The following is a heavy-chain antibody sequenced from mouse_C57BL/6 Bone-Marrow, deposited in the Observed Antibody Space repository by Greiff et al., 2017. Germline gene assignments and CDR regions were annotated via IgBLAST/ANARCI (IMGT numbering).Heavy chain of an antibody. Sequence: EVKVEESGGGLVQPGGSMKLSCAASGFTFSDAWMAWVRQSPEKGLEWVAEIRNKANNHATYYAESVKGRFTISRDDSKSSVYLQMNSLRAEDTGIYYCTRIYYGNYGYAMDYWGQGTSVTVSS. J-gene: IGHJ4*01. V-gene: IGHV6-6*01. CDR1: GFTFSDAW. CDR2: IRNKANNHAT. CDR3: TRIYYGNYGYAMDY. D-gene: IGHD2-1*01.